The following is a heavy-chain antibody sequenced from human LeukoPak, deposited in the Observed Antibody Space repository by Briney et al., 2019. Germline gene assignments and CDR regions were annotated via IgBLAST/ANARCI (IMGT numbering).Heavy chain of an antibody. CDR1: GVSISSGSYY. Sequence: SETLSLTCTVSGVSISSGSYYWSWIPQPAGKGLEWIGRSYTSGSTNYNPSLNSRATISVDTSKNLFSLKLSSMTAATTAVYYRASERDGWFEPWGQGTLVTVPS. CDR2: SYTSGST. J-gene: IGHJ5*02. CDR3: ASERDGWFEP. V-gene: IGHV4-61*02.